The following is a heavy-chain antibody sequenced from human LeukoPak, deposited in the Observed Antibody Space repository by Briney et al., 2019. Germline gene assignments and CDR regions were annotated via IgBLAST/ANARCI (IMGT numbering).Heavy chain of an antibody. CDR1: GFTFSSYS. CDR3: ARADYGDYGLDYYYMDV. CDR2: ISSSSSYI. V-gene: IGHV3-21*04. J-gene: IGHJ6*03. D-gene: IGHD4-17*01. Sequence: GGSLRLSCAASGFTFSSYSMNWVRQAPGKGLEWVSSISSSSSYIYYADSVKGRFTISRDNAKNSLYLQMNSLRAEDTALYYCARADYGDYGLDYYYMDVWGKGTTVTVSS.